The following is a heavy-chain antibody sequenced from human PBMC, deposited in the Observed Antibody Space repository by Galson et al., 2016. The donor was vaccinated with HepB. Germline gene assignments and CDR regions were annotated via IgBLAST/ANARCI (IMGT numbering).Heavy chain of an antibody. V-gene: IGHV4-31*03. CDR2: IYYSGST. D-gene: IGHD6-13*01. CDR3: ASWGYSSSWYSDY. CDR1: VGSISSGGYY. J-gene: IGHJ4*02. Sequence: TLSLTCTVSVGSISSGGYYWSWIRQHPGKGLEWIGYIYYSGSTYYNPSLRSRVTISADTSKNQFSLKLSSVTAADTAVYYCASWGYSSSWYSDYWGQGTLVTVSS.